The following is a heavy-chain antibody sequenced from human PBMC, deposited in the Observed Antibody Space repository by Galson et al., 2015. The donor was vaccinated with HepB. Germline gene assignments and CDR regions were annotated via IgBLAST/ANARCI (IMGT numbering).Heavy chain of an antibody. CDR3: ARDLRYFDWLLGYYYYGMDV. V-gene: IGHV1-69*13. J-gene: IGHJ6*02. CDR1: GGTFSSYA. CDR2: IIPIFGTA. Sequence: SVKASCKASGGTFSSYAISWVRQAPGQGLEWMGGIIPIFGTANYAQKFQGRVTITADESTSTAYMELSSLRSEDTAVYYCARDLRYFDWLLGYYYYGMDVWGQGTTVTVSS. D-gene: IGHD3-9*01.